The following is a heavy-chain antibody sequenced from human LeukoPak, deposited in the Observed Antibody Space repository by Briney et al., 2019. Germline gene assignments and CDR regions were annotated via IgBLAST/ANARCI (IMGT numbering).Heavy chain of an antibody. V-gene: IGHV3-11*01. CDR1: GFTFSDYN. CDR2: ISSSGSTI. CDR3: AKSDPYGSGSYGPIDY. J-gene: IGHJ4*02. D-gene: IGHD3-10*01. Sequence: GGSLRLSCAASGFTFSDYNMSWLRQAPGKGLEWVSYISSSGSTIYYADSVKGRFTISRDNAKNSLYLQMNSLRAEDTAVYYCAKSDPYGSGSYGPIDYWGQGTLVTVSS.